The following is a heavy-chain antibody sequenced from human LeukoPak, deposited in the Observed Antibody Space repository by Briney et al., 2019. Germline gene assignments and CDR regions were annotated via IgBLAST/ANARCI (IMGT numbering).Heavy chain of an antibody. CDR2: INHSGST. CDR3: AREEWELLIDY. D-gene: IGHD1-26*01. CDR1: GGSFSGYY. V-gene: IGHV4-34*01. J-gene: IGHJ4*02. Sequence: PSETLSLTCAVYGGSFSGYYWSWIRQPPGKGLEWIGEINHSGSTNYNPSLKSRVTMSVDTSKNQFSLKLSSVTAADTAVYYCAREEWELLIDYWGQGTLVTVSS.